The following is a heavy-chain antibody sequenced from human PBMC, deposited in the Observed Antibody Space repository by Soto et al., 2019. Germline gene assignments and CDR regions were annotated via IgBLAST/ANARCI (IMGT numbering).Heavy chain of an antibody. D-gene: IGHD3-22*01. Sequence: QVQLVQSGAEVKKPGSSVKVSCKASGGTFSSYAISWVRQAPGQGREWMGGIIPIFGTANYAQKIQGRVTISAVESTSSAYMELSSLRSEDTAVYYCARGAADIGSGYYTVSGPRYASENFDYWGQGTLVTVSS. CDR2: IIPIFGTA. V-gene: IGHV1-69*01. J-gene: IGHJ4*02. CDR3: ARGAADIGSGYYTVSGPRYASENFDY. CDR1: GGTFSSYA.